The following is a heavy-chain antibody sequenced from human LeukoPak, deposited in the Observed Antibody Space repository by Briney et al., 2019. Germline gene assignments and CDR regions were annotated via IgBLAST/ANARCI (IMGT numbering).Heavy chain of an antibody. CDR3: AREYRPRGYSGYDYVSFDY. CDR2: IYYSGST. Sequence: SQTLSLTCTVSGGSISSGDYYWSWIRQPPGKGLEWIGYIYYSGSTYYNPSLKSRVTISVDTSKNQFSLKLSSVTAADTAVYYCAREYRPRGYSGYDYVSFDYWGQGTLVTVSS. CDR1: GGSISSGDYY. J-gene: IGHJ4*02. D-gene: IGHD5-12*01. V-gene: IGHV4-30-4*01.